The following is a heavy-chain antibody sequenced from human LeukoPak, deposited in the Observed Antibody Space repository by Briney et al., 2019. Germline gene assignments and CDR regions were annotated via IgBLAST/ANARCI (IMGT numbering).Heavy chain of an antibody. D-gene: IGHD2-8*01. J-gene: IGHJ4*02. CDR3: ARDAPSAGIVLNYYFDY. CDR2: IKQDGSEK. CDR1: GFTFSSYW. Sequence: QTGGSLRLSCAASGFTFSSYWMSWVRQAPGKGLEWVANIKQDGSEKYYVDSVKGRFTISRDNAKNSLYLQMNSLRAEDTAVYYCARDAPSAGIVLNYYFDYWGQGTLVTVSS. V-gene: IGHV3-7*01.